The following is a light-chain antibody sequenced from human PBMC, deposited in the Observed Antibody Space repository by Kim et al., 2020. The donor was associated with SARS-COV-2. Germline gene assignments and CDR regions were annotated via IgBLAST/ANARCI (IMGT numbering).Light chain of an antibody. CDR1: QSIGNN. Sequence: SPGERAPLSCRASQSIGNNLAWYQQKPGQAPKLLIYGASTRATGLPARFSGSGSGTHFTLTISSLQSEDLAVYYCQQYNNWPLYSFGQGTKLEIK. CDR2: GAS. CDR3: QQYNNWPLYS. V-gene: IGKV3-15*01. J-gene: IGKJ2*01.